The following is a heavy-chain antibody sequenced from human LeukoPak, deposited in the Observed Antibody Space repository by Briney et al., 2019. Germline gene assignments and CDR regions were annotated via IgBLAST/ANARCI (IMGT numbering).Heavy chain of an antibody. CDR2: IYSGGST. CDR3: ARDGPLADYYYYGMDV. V-gene: IGHV3-66*01. Sequence: PSGGSLRLSCAASGFTVSSNYMSWVRQAPGKGLEWVSFIYSGGSTYYADSVKGRFTISRDNSKNTLYLQMNSLRAEDTAVYYCARDGPLADYYYYGMDVWGQGTTVTVSS. D-gene: IGHD3-3*02. J-gene: IGHJ6*02. CDR1: GFTVSSNY.